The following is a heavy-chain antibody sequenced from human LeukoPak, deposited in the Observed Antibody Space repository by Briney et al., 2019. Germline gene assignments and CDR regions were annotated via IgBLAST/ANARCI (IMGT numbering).Heavy chain of an antibody. CDR3: AKEVGLSAAGTRGDFDY. CDR1: GFTFSSYA. Sequence: GGSLRLSCAASGFTFSSYAMSWVRQAPGKGLVCVSSISGSGGSTYYADSVKGRFTISRDNSKNTLYLQMSSLRAEDTALYYCAKEVGLSAAGTRGDFDYWGQGTLVIVSS. J-gene: IGHJ4*02. CDR2: ISGSGGST. D-gene: IGHD6-13*01. V-gene: IGHV3-23*01.